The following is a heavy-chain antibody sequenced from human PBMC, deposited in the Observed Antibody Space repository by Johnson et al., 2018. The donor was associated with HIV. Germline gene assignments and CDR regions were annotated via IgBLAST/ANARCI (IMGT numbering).Heavy chain of an antibody. Sequence: VQLVESGGGVVQPGRSLRLSCAASGFTFSNYGMHWVRQAPGKGLEWVAGLWYDGSKNNYADSVKGRFSIFRDSSKNTLYLQMNSLRAEDTAVYYCAKAPGGGSRSLDAFDIWGQGTMVTVSS. CDR1: GFTFSNYG. CDR3: AKAPGGGSRSLDAFDI. J-gene: IGHJ3*02. CDR2: LWYDGSKN. D-gene: IGHD1-26*01. V-gene: IGHV3-33*06.